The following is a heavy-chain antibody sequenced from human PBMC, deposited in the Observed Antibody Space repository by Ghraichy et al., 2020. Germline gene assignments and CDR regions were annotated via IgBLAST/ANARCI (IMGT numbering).Heavy chain of an antibody. D-gene: IGHD5-18*01. CDR3: ARAEAWGNGDIYGYYFDS. V-gene: IGHV4-4*02. Sequence: SETLSLTCAVSGGSISSSDWWSWVRQSPGKGLEWIGEIYHTGSTNYNPSLRSRVTISVDKSKNQFSLKLRSVTAADTAVYFCARAEAWGNGDIYGYYFDSWGQGALVTVSS. CDR1: GGSISSSDW. J-gene: IGHJ4*02. CDR2: IYHTGST.